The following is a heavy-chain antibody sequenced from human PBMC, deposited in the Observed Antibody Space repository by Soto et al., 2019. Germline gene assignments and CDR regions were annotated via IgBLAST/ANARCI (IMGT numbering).Heavy chain of an antibody. V-gene: IGHV1-69*06. CDR1: GGTFNSYA. CDR3: ARVLHPPYGRGWRSLYWYFDL. J-gene: IGHJ2*01. CDR2: IIPIFRST. D-gene: IGHD6-19*01. Sequence: QVQLVQSGAEVKKPGSSLKVSCKASGGTFNSYALTWVRQAPGHGLEWMGGIIPIFRSTNYAQKFQGRVTITGNRSARTAYMELSSLSSDDTAVYYWARVLHPPYGRGWRSLYWYFDLWGSGTLVTVSS.